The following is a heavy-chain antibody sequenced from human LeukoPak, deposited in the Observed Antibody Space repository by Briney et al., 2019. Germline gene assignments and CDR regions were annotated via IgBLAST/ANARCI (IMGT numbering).Heavy chain of an antibody. D-gene: IGHD3-10*01. Sequence: GGSLRLSCAPTGFTFDNFAMTWVRQAPGKGLEWVSEITGSGGSTYYADSVKGRFTISRDNSKNTLYLQMNSLRAEDTAIYYCARELFDFDYWGQGTLVTVSS. CDR3: ARELFDFDY. CDR2: ITGSGGST. J-gene: IGHJ4*02. V-gene: IGHV3-23*01. CDR1: GFTFDNFA.